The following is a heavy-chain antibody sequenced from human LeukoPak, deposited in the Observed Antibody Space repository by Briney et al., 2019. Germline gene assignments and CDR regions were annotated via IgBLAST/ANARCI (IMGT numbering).Heavy chain of an antibody. D-gene: IGHD5-12*01. CDR3: ARGRDIVATTDFDY. J-gene: IGHJ4*02. V-gene: IGHV4-59*01. CDR2: IYYSGST. CDR1: GGSISSYY. Sequence: SETLSLTCTVSGGSISSYYWSWIRQPPGKGLEWIGYIYYSGSTNYNPSLKSRVTISVDTSKNQFSLKLSSVTAADTAVYYCARGRDIVATTDFDYWGQGTLVPLSS.